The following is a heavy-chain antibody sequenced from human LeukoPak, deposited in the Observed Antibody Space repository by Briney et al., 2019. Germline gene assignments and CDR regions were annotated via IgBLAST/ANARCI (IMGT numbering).Heavy chain of an antibody. J-gene: IGHJ4*02. CDR2: IYYSGTT. CDR1: GDSISSSSYY. D-gene: IGHD2-8*02. CDR3: VRHRRYTTGSEEFDF. V-gene: IGHV4-39*01. Sequence: SETLSLTCTVSGDSISSSSYYGGWIRQPPGKGLEWIGSIYYSGTTYYNPSLKSRVTISVDTSMNHFFLNLISVTAADTAVYYCVRHRRYTTGSEEFDFWGQGTLVTVPS.